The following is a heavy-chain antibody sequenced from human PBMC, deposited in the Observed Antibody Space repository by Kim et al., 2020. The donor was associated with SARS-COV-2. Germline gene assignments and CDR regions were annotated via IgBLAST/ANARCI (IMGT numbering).Heavy chain of an antibody. D-gene: IGHD2-2*01. J-gene: IGHJ4*02. CDR2: IYSGGST. CDR3: ASGSSTSCYDY. Sequence: GGSLRLSCAASGFTVSSNYMSWVRQAPGKGLEWVSVIYSGGSTYYADSVKGRFTISRDNSKNTLYLQMNSLRAEDTAVYYCASGSSTSCYDYWGQGTLVTVSS. V-gene: IGHV3-53*01. CDR1: GFTVSSNY.